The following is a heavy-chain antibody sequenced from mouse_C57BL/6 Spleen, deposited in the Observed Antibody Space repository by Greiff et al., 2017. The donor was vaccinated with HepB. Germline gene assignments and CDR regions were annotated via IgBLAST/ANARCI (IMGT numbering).Heavy chain of an antibody. D-gene: IGHD1-1*01. V-gene: IGHV1-42*01. CDR2: INPSTGGT. Sequence: EVQLQQSGPELVKPGASVKISCKASGYSFTGYYMNWVKQSPEKSLEWIGEINPSTGGTTYNQKFKAKATLTVDKSSSTAYMQLKSLTSEDSAVYYCARTNYYGSSSFDYWGQGTTLTVSS. CDR1: GYSFTGYY. J-gene: IGHJ2*01. CDR3: ARTNYYGSSSFDY.